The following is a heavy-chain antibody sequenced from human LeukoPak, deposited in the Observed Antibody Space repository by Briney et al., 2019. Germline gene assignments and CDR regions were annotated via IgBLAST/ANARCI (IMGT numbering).Heavy chain of an antibody. V-gene: IGHV1-2*02. J-gene: IGHJ6*03. CDR2: INPNCGGT. CDR3: ASPFQYSSSWYYMDV. D-gene: IGHD6-13*01. CDR1: GYTFTGYY. Sequence: SSVKVSCKASGYTFTGYYMHGVRQAPGQGRAGMGWINPNCGGTNYAQKFQGRVTMTRDTSISTAYMELRRLRSDDTAVYYCASPFQYSSSWYYMDVWGKGATVAVSS.